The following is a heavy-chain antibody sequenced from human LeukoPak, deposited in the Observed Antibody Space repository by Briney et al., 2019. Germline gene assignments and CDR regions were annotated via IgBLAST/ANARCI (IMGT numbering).Heavy chain of an antibody. CDR2: ISGSSGRT. CDR1: GFTFSNYA. V-gene: IGHV3-23*01. D-gene: IGHD4/OR15-4a*01. CDR3: AKAVTMEYFQH. Sequence: GGSLRLSCAASGFTFSNYAMSWDRQTPGKGLEWVSAISGSSGRTYFADSVKGRFTISRDNSKNTLYLQMNSLRAEDTAVYYCAKAVTMEYFQHWGQGTLVTVSS. J-gene: IGHJ1*01.